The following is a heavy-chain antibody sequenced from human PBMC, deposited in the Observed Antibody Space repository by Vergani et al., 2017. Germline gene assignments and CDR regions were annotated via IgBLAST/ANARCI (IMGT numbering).Heavy chain of an antibody. V-gene: IGHV5-51*01. CDR1: GYSFTSYW. CDR2: IYPGDSDT. CDR3: ARGIRGRTRGIRFLEWFRPDAFDI. Sequence: EVQLVQSGSEVKKPGESLKISCKGSGYSFTSYWIGWVRQMPGKGLEWMGFIYPGDSDTRYSPSFQGQVTISADNSITTAYLQWSSLKACDPAMYYCARGIRGRTRGIRFLEWFRPDAFDIWGQGTMVTVSS. J-gene: IGHJ3*02. D-gene: IGHD3-3*01.